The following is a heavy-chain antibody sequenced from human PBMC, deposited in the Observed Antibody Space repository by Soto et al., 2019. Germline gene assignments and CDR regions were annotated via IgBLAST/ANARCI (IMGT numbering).Heavy chain of an antibody. Sequence: ASVKVSYKVSRSRFSNYVILRLRQAPAHALEWSGRIIPISTSTKHPQNFQPRVTITADKSTGTASLDLSSLRSDDTAVYYCAREGRGKNAGYNGVVSFGYWGQGPLVTVSS. V-gene: IGHV1-69*06. CDR3: AREGRGKNAGYNGVVSFGY. J-gene: IGHJ4*02. D-gene: IGHD3-16*01. CDR1: RSRFSNYV. CDR2: IIPISTST.